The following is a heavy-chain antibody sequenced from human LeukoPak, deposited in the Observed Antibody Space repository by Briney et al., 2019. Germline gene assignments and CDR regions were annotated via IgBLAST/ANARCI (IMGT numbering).Heavy chain of an antibody. CDR3: ARGVGYSGFGVDY. CDR1: GFTFSSYS. CDR2: ISSSSSYI. D-gene: IGHD5-12*01. Sequence: GGSLRLSCAASGFTFSSYSMTWVRQAPGKGLEWVSSISSSSSYIYYADSVKGRFTISRDNAKNSLYLQMNSLRAEDTAVYYCARGVGYSGFGVDYWGQGTLVTVSS. V-gene: IGHV3-21*01. J-gene: IGHJ4*02.